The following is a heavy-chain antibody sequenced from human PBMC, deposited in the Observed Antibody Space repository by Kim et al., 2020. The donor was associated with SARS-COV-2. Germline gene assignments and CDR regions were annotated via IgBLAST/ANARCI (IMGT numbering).Heavy chain of an antibody. CDR2: ISSSGSTI. V-gene: IGHV3-11*04. CDR3: ARDPTYYYDSSGYYAHFDY. Sequence: GGSLRLSCAASGFTFSDYYMSWIRQAPGKGLEWVSYISSSGSTIYYADSVKGRFTISRDNAKNSLYLQMNSLRAEDTAVYYCARDPTYYYDSSGYYAHFDYWGQGTLVTVSS. CDR1: GFTFSDYY. J-gene: IGHJ4*02. D-gene: IGHD3-22*01.